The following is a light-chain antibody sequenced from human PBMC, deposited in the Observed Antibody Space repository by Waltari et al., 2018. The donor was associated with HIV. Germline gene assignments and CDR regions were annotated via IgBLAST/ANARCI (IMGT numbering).Light chain of an antibody. J-gene: IGKJ1*01. Sequence: DIQMTQSPSTLSASIGDRVTITCRASQSIAPSLAWYQQKPGKSPKLLIYRASNLETGVPPRFSGSGSGTEFSLTINALQADDFATYYCQQSDGGSRTFGQGTTV. CDR2: RAS. V-gene: IGKV1-5*03. CDR1: QSIAPS. CDR3: QQSDGGSRT.